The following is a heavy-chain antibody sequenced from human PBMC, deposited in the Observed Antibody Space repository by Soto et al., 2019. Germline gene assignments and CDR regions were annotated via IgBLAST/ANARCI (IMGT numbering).Heavy chain of an antibody. CDR1: GYTFTGYY. D-gene: IGHD2-2*03. Sequence: ASVKVSCKASGYTFTGYYMHWVRQAPGQGLEWMGWINPNSGGTNYAQKFQGWVTMTRDTSISTAYMALSRLRYDDTVVYYCARLDIFVVPAAKARDHYYYYMVVWGKGTTVTVAS. CDR3: ARLDIFVVPAAKARDHYYYYMVV. V-gene: IGHV1-2*04. CDR2: INPNSGGT. J-gene: IGHJ6*03.